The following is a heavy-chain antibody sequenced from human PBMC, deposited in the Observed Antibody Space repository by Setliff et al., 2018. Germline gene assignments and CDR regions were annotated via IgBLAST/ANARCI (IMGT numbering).Heavy chain of an antibody. CDR2: IYTSWST. D-gene: IGHD3-3*01. CDR1: SDSFSGHH. V-gene: IGHV4-4*07. CDR3: ARMSGFQYIDV. J-gene: IGHJ6*03. Sequence: SETLSLTCTVSSDSFSGHHWGWFRQPAGKELEWIGQIYTSWSTNYNPSLKSRVTISLDTSKNQFSLSLTSVTAEDTAVYYCARMSGFQYIDVWDKGTTVTVSS.